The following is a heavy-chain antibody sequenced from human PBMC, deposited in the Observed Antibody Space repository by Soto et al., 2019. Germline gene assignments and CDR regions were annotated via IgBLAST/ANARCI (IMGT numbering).Heavy chain of an antibody. J-gene: IGHJ4*02. CDR3: AAGLDHSKVGY. CDR1: GGSISPSY. CDR2: IYYTGNT. D-gene: IGHD4-4*01. V-gene: IGHV4-59*01. Sequence: QVRLQESGPGLVKPSETLSLTCTVSGGSISPSYWNWVRQPPGKRPEWIGCIYYTGNTHYNPSLTSRINISRDTSKNQLSLELTSVTAADTAMYFWAAGLDHSKVGYWGQGTLVTVSS.